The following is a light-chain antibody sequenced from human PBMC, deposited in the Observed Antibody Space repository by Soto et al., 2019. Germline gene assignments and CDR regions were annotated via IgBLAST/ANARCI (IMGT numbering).Light chain of an antibody. V-gene: IGKV1-5*01. CDR1: QSISSW. Sequence: DVQMTQSPATLSASVGDRVTMSVRASQSISSWLAWYQQKLGRAPRLLIYDASSLESGVPSRFSGSGYGAEFTLTISSLQPDDFATYYCQQYISYPWTFGQGTKVDI. CDR2: DAS. J-gene: IGKJ1*01. CDR3: QQYISYPWT.